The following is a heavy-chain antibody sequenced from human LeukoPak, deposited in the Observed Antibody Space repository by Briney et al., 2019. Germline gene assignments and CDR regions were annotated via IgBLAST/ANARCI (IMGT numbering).Heavy chain of an antibody. CDR3: ARDSSGYYGY. Sequence: ASVKVTCKSSGYTFTSYGISSVRQAPGQGLEWMGGISAYNGNTNYAHKLQGRVTMTTDTSTSTAYMELRSVRSDDAAVYYCARDSSGYYGYWGQGTLVTVSS. V-gene: IGHV1-18*01. J-gene: IGHJ4*02. D-gene: IGHD3-22*01. CDR1: GYTFTSYG. CDR2: ISAYNGNT.